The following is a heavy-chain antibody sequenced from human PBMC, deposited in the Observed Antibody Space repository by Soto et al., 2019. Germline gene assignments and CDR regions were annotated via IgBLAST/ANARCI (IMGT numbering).Heavy chain of an antibody. CDR2: IYYSGTT. V-gene: IGHV4-59*01. CDR1: GGSIISYY. Sequence: PSETLSLTCTVSGGSIISYYWSWIRQPPGEGLEWIGHIYYSGTTDYNPSLKSRVTISLDTSKNQFSLKLTSVTAADTAVYYCAGSEAYYDFWSGPNWLDPWGQGTLVTVSS. D-gene: IGHD3-3*01. J-gene: IGHJ5*02. CDR3: AGSEAYYDFWSGPNWLDP.